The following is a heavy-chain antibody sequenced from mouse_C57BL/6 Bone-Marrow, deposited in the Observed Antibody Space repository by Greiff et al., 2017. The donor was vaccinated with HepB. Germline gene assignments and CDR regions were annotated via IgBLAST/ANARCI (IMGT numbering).Heavy chain of an antibody. CDR1: GFTFSSYA. CDR2: ISSGGDYI. V-gene: IGHV5-9-1*02. D-gene: IGHD2-12*01. CDR3: TILRRGFAY. Sequence: DVHLVESGEGLVKPGGSLKLSCAASGFTFSSYAMSWVRQTPEKRLVWVAYISSGGDYIYYADTVMGRFTISRDNARNTLYLQMSSMKSEDTAMYYCTILRRGFAYWGQGTLVTVSA. J-gene: IGHJ3*01.